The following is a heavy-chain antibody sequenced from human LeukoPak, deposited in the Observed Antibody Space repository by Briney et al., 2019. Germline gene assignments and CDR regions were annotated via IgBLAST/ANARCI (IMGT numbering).Heavy chain of an antibody. CDR1: GDSITSYF. D-gene: IGHD1-26*01. J-gene: IGHJ3*02. V-gene: IGHV4-59*01. CDR2: VHYTDTT. CDR3: ARDRRWELLHAFDI. Sequence: SETLSLTCNVPGDSITSYFWSWIRQPPGKGLEWIAYVHYTDTTNYNPSLKSRVTISLDTSKNQFSLKLSSVTAADTAVYYCARDRRWELLHAFDIWGQGTTVTVSS.